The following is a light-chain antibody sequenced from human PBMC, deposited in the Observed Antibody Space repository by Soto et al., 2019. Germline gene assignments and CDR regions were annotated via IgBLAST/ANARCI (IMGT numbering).Light chain of an antibody. CDR3: QQYGSSPYT. Sequence: EIVLTQSPGTLSLSPGERATLSCRASQSVSSNYLAWYQQKAGQAPRLLIYNASSRATGIPDRFSGSGSGTDFTLTISRLEPEDFAVYYCQQYGSSPYTFGQGTKLHIK. CDR1: QSVSSNY. J-gene: IGKJ2*01. V-gene: IGKV3-20*01. CDR2: NAS.